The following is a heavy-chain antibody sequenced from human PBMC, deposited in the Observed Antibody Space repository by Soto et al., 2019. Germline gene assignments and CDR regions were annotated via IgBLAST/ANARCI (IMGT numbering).Heavy chain of an antibody. J-gene: IGHJ4*02. CDR2: SYWDDDK. Sequence: QITLKESGPTLVKPTQTLTLTCTFSGFSLSTSGVGVGWIRQPPGKALEWLALSYWDDDKRYSPSLKSRLTITNDTSKNRLVRTMTNMDPVDTATYYWAHSLYCSCGSCYYTYSLDYWGQGTLVTVSS. CDR1: GFSLSTSGVG. D-gene: IGHD2-15*01. V-gene: IGHV2-5*02. CDR3: AHSLYCSCGSCYYTYSLDY.